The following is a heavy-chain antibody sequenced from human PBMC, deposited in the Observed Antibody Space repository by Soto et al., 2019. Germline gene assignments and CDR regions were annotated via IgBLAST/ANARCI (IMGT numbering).Heavy chain of an antibody. D-gene: IGHD3-10*01. V-gene: IGHV3-23*01. Sequence: GGSLRLSCAASGFTFSSYAMSWVRQAPGKGLEWVSAISGSGGSTYYADSVKGRFTISRDNSKNTLYLQMNSLRAEDTAVYYCAKRETMVRGYYYYGMDVWGQGTTVTVSS. CDR1: GFTFSSYA. CDR3: AKRETMVRGYYYYGMDV. J-gene: IGHJ6*02. CDR2: ISGSGGST.